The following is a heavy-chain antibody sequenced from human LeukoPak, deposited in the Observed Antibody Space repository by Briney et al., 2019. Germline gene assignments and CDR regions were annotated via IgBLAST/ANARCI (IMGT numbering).Heavy chain of an antibody. Sequence: SETLSLTCTVSGGSISSSSYYWDWIRQPPGKGLEWIGYIYYSGSTYYNPSLKSRVTISVDTSKNQFSLKLSSVTAADTAVYYCARVLYDYALDYWGQGTLVTVSS. CDR3: ARVLYDYALDY. CDR1: GGSISSSSYY. CDR2: IYYSGST. J-gene: IGHJ4*02. V-gene: IGHV4-31*03. D-gene: IGHD3-16*01.